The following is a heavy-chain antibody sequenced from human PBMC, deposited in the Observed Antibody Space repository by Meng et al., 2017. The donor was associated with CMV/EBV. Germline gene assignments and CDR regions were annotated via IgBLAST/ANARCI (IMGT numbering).Heavy chain of an antibody. CDR2: IYTSGST. CDR1: GGSISSYY. D-gene: IGHD3-22*01. V-gene: IGHV4-4*07. Sequence: QVQLQESGPGLVKPSETLSLTCTVSGGSISSYYWRWIRQPAGKGLEWIGRIYTSGSTNYNPSLKSRVTMSVDTSKNQFSLKLSSVTAADTAVYYCARGGLYYYDSSGHFDYWGQGTLVTVSS. CDR3: ARGGLYYYDSSGHFDY. J-gene: IGHJ4*02.